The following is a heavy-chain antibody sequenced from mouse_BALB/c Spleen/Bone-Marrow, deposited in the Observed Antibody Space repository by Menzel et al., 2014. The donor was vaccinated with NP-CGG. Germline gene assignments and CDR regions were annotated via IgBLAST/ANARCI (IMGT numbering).Heavy chain of an antibody. D-gene: IGHD2-14*01. J-gene: IGHJ4*01. CDR1: GYAFSSYW. CDR2: IYPGDGDT. V-gene: IGHV1-80*01. CDR3: ARYYRNDYFALDY. Sequence: QVQLKQSGAELVRPGSSVKISCKASGYAFSSYWMNWVKQRPGQGLEWIGQIYPGDGDTNYIGKFNGKATLTADKSSSTAYMQISSLTAEDSAVYFCARYYRNDYFALDYWGQGTSVTVSS.